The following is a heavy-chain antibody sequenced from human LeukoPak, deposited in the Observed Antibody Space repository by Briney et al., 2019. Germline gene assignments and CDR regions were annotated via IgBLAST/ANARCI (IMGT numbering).Heavy chain of an antibody. J-gene: IGHJ3*02. CDR3: ARGGSYLSAFDI. CDR2: ISPSGDIT. Sequence: GGSLRLSCAASGFTFSSYDMSWVRQAPGKGLEWVSGISPSGDITYYTDSVRGRFTISRDNFKNTLYLQMNSLRAEDTAVYYCARGGSYLSAFDIWGQGTMVTVSS. D-gene: IGHD1-26*01. CDR1: GFTFSSYD. V-gene: IGHV3-23*01.